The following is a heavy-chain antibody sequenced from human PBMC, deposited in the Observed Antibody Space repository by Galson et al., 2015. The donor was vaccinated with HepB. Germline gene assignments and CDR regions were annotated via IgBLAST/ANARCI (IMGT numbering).Heavy chain of an antibody. Sequence: SLRLSCAVSGFTFSDYYMSWIRQAPGKGLEWVSYISSSSSFTNYADSVKGRFTISRDNAKNSLYLQMNSLRVEDTAVYYCVTAMVNYDYWGQGTLVIVSS. D-gene: IGHD5-18*01. CDR1: GFTFSDYY. V-gene: IGHV3-11*06. CDR3: VTAMVNYDY. CDR2: ISSSSSFT. J-gene: IGHJ4*02.